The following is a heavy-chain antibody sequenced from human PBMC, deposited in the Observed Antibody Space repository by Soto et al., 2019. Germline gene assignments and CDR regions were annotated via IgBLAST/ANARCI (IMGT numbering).Heavy chain of an antibody. V-gene: IGHV4-34*01. CDR3: ACHRTWARWDY. J-gene: IGHJ4*02. Sequence: QVQLQQWGAGLLKPSETLSLTCAAYGGSFSGYFWSWIRQPPGKGLEWIGEINHSGSANYNPSLKSRVTISVDTSKNQFSLKVSSVTAADTAVYYCACHRTWARWDYWGQGTLVTVSS. CDR2: INHSGSA. D-gene: IGHD1-26*01. CDR1: GGSFSGYF.